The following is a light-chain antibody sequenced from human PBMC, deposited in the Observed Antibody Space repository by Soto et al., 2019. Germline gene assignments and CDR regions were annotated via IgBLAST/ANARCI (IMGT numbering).Light chain of an antibody. CDR1: SSNIGAGYD. CDR3: QSYDSSLSGYVV. CDR2: GNS. J-gene: IGLJ2*01. V-gene: IGLV1-40*01. Sequence: QSVLTQPPSVSGAPGQRVTISCTGSSSNIGAGYDVHWYQQLPGTAPKLLIYGNSNRPSGVPDRFSGSKSATSASLAITGLQAEDEADYSRQSYDSSLSGYVVFGGGTKLTVL.